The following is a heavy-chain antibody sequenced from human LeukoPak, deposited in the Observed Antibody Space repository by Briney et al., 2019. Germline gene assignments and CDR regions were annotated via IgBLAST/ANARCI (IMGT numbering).Heavy chain of an antibody. CDR2: ISESGYT. D-gene: IGHD3-10*01. V-gene: IGHV3-23*01. CDR3: AKDAQGGSGSYSWGTFDY. CDR1: GFTFDSYA. J-gene: IGHJ4*02. Sequence: GESLRLSCAASGFTFDSYAMSWVRQAPGKGLEWVSGISESGYTVYADSVKGRFTISRDNSRNTLFLQMNSLRPEDTAVYYCAKDAQGGSGSYSWGTFDYWGQGPRSPSPQ.